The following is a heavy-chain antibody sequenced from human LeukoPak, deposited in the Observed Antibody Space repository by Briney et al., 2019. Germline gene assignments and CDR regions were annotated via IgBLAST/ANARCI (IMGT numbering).Heavy chain of an antibody. CDR1: GYTHRDLS. D-gene: IGHD2/OR15-2a*01. Sequence: ASVKVSCKFSGYTHRDLSMHWVRQAPAKGLQWMGVFDPEDGKSIIAQKFQGRLTMTEDTSTDTAYMELSSLTSEDTAMYYCATGHCNTSSCYYYYMDVWGKGTTVTVSS. CDR3: ATGHCNTSSCYYYYMDV. CDR2: FDPEDGKS. V-gene: IGHV1-24*01. J-gene: IGHJ6*03.